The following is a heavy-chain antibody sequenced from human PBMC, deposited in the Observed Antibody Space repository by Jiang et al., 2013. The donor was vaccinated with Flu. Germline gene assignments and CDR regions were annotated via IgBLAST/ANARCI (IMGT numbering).Heavy chain of an antibody. Sequence: SVKVSCKASGYTFTGYYMHWVRQAPGQGLEWMGWINPNSGGTNYAQKFQGRVTMTRDTSISTAYMELSRLRSDDTAVYYCARDFRYCSSTSCYGYFDYWGQGTLVTVSS. J-gene: IGHJ4*02. CDR3: ARDFRYCSSTSCYGYFDY. D-gene: IGHD2-2*01. CDR2: INPNSGGT. V-gene: IGHV1-2*02. CDR1: GYTFTGYY.